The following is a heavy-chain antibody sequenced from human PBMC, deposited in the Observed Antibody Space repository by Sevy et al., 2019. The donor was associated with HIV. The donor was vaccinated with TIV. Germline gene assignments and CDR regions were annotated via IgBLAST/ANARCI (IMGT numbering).Heavy chain of an antibody. J-gene: IGHJ5*02. V-gene: IGHV4-4*08. CDR2: SGST. CDR1: GVSISPYY. D-gene: IGHD6-19*01. CDR3: ARVTWYTSGWYWFEP. Sequence: SETLSLTCTVSGVSISPYYWAWIRQPPGKGLECIGFSGSTNYNPSLKTRVTTSVDTSKNQFSLKLSSVTAADTAVYYCARVTWYTSGWYWFEPWGQGTLVTVSS.